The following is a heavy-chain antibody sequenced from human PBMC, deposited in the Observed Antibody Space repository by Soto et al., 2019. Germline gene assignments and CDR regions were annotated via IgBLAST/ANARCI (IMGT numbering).Heavy chain of an antibody. CDR1: GGSVSSAFNY. Sequence: TSETLSLTCTVSGGSVSSAFNYWNWIRQPPGRGLEWIGYMYYTGSTNYNPSLKSRVTLSVDTSKNQFSLRVYSVTAADTAVYYCARGTLISSSAFYFDPWGQGSLVTVSS. V-gene: IGHV4-61*01. CDR2: MYYTGST. J-gene: IGHJ5*02. CDR3: ARGTLISSSAFYFDP. D-gene: IGHD6-6*01.